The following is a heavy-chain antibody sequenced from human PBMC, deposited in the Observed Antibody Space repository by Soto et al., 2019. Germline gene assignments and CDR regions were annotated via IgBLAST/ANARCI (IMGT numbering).Heavy chain of an antibody. V-gene: IGHV3-21*04. Sequence: GGALRLSCTASGFIFAGYTINWVRQAPGKGLEWVSSISGENTYIYYADAVKGRFTISRDNTKNSVYLQMNRLRTEDTALYYWARAMTGGWSPQAFWGQGSPVTVSS. J-gene: IGHJ4*02. D-gene: IGHD3-9*01. CDR1: GFIFAGYT. CDR3: ARAMTGGWSPQAF. CDR2: ISGENTYI.